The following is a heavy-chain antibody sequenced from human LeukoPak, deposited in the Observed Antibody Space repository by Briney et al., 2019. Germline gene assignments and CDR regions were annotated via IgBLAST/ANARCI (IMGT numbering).Heavy chain of an antibody. CDR3: ARVGAYCGGDCYFFDY. V-gene: IGHV1-69*04. CDR1: GGTFSSYA. Sequence: SVKVSCKASGGTFSSYAISWVRQAPGQGLEWMGRIIPILGIANYAQKFQGRVTITADKSTSTVYMELSSLRSEDTAVYYCARVGAYCGGDCYFFDYWGQGTLVTVSS. J-gene: IGHJ4*02. D-gene: IGHD2-21*01. CDR2: IIPILGIA.